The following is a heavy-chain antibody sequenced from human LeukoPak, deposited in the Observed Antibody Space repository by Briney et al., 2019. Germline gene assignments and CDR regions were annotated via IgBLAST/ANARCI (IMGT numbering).Heavy chain of an antibody. CDR2: ISAYNGNT. J-gene: IGHJ4*02. CDR3: ARDNLHFDSSGYYDY. CDR1: GYTFTSYG. Sequence: ASVKVSCKASGYTFTSYGISWVRQAPGQGLQWMGWISAYNGNTNYAQKLQGRVTMTTDTSTSTAYMELRSLRSDDTAVYYSARDNLHFDSSGYYDYSGQGTLVTVSS. V-gene: IGHV1-18*01. D-gene: IGHD3-22*01.